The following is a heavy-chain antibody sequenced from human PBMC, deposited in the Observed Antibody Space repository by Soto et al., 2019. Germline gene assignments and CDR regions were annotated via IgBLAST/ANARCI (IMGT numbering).Heavy chain of an antibody. CDR3: TRGGDAYKNGH. Sequence: QVQLQESGPGLVKPSETLSLTCTVPGGSVNICTYYWSWIRQPPGKGLEWIGFIHYSGSTNYNPPLKSRVTMSVDTSKNQFSLKLTSVNAADTAVYYCTRGGDAYKNGHWGQGTLVTVSS. CDR1: GGSVNICTYY. D-gene: IGHD2-21*01. CDR2: IHYSGST. J-gene: IGHJ4*02. V-gene: IGHV4-61*01.